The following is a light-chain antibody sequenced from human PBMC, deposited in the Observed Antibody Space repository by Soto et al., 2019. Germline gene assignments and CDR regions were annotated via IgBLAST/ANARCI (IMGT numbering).Light chain of an antibody. Sequence: ESVLTQSPATLSVSPGERATLSCRASQSVSTNLAWYQQKPGQAPRLLIYGASSRATGIPARFSGSGSGTEFTPTISLQPSDFVVFYCWQRSNSLPLTFGPGTRLEIK. J-gene: IGKJ5*01. CDR3: QRSNSLPLT. CDR1: QSVSTN. V-gene: IGKV3D-15*03. CDR2: GAS.